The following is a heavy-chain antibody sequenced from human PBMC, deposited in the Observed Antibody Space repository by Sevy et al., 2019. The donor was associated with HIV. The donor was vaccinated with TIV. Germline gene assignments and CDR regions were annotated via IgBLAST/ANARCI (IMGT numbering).Heavy chain of an antibody. D-gene: IGHD6-13*01. Sequence: GGSLRLSCAASGFTFDDYAMHWVRQAPGKGLEWVSGISWNSGSIGYADSVKGRFTISRDNAKNSLYLQMNSLRAEDTALDYCAKDMGYSSSYFDYWGQGTLVTVSS. CDR3: AKDMGYSSSYFDY. J-gene: IGHJ4*02. CDR2: ISWNSGSI. V-gene: IGHV3-9*01. CDR1: GFTFDDYA.